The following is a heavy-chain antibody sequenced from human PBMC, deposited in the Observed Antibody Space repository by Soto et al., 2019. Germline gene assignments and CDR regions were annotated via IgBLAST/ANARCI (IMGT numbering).Heavy chain of an antibody. CDR1: GGSISSYY. Sequence: ASETLSLTCTVSGGSISSYYWGWIPQPPGKGLEWIGYIYYSGSTNYNPSLKSRVTISVDTSKNQFSLKLSSVTAADTAVYYCARDMGDGYNFGNWFDPWGQGTLVTVSS. CDR2: IYYSGST. V-gene: IGHV4-59*01. D-gene: IGHD5-12*01. CDR3: ARDMGDGYNFGNWFDP. J-gene: IGHJ5*02.